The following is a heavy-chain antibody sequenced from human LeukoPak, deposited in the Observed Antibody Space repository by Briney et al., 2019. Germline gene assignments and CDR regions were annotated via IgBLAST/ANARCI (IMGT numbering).Heavy chain of an antibody. D-gene: IGHD5-18*01. V-gene: IGHV7-4-1*02. CDR2: INTNTGNP. CDR1: GYTFTSYA. J-gene: IGHJ4*02. CDR3: ARTGVIQLWSDHYYFDY. Sequence: ASVKVSCKASGYTFTSYAMNWVRQAPGQGLEWMGWINTNTGNPTYAQGFTGRFVFSLDTSVSTAYLQISSLKAEDTAVYYCARTGVIQLWSDHYYFDYWGQGTLVTVSS.